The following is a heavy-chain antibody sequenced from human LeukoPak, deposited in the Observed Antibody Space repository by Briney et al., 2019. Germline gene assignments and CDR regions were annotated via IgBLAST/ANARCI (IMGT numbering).Heavy chain of an antibody. Sequence: GGSLRLSCAASGFTFSSYSMNWVRQAPGKGLEWVSSISSSSTYIYYTDSVRGRFTISRDDASNSLDLQMSSLRVEDTAVYYCASGIYYASVHTWSPVWGQGTLVTVSS. V-gene: IGHV3-21*01. D-gene: IGHD3-10*01. CDR1: GFTFSSYS. CDR3: ASGIYYASVHTWSPV. J-gene: IGHJ4*02. CDR2: ISSSSTYI.